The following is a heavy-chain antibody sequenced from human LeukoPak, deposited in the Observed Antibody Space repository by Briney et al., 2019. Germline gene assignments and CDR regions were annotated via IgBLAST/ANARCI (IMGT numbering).Heavy chain of an antibody. CDR3: AGGGDPNYDFWSGYPYGMDV. D-gene: IGHD3-3*01. V-gene: IGHV1-18*01. J-gene: IGHJ6*02. CDR2: ISAYNGNT. Sequence: ASVKVSCKASGYTFTCYGISWVRQAPGQGLEWMGWISAYNGNTNYAQKLQGRVTMTTDTSTSTAYMELRSLRSDDTAVYYCAGGGDPNYDFWSGYPYGMDVWGQGTTVTVSS. CDR1: GYTFTCYG.